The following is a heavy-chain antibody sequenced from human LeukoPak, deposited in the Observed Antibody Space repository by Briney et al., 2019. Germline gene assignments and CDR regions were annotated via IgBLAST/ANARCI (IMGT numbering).Heavy chain of an antibody. CDR2: INPNSGGT. CDR3: AREEYSSRWKGVDY. CDR1: GYTFTGYY. D-gene: IGHD6-13*01. V-gene: IGHV1-2*04. J-gene: IGHJ4*02. Sequence: GASVKVSCKASGYTFTGYYMHWVRQAPGQGLEWMGWINPNSGGTNYAQKFQGWVTMTRDTSISTAYMELSRLRSDDTAVYYCAREEYSSRWKGVDYWGQGTLVTVSS.